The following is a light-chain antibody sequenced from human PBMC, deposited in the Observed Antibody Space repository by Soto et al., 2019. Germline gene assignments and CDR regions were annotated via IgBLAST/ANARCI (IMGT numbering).Light chain of an antibody. Sequence: DIQLTQSPSFLSASVGDRVTITCRASQGIAGYLAWYQQKPGKAPKLLIYAASTLQSGVPSRFSGTGSGTEFTLTISSLQPEEFATYYCQQLNTYPHTFGQGTKLEIK. CDR1: QGIAGY. V-gene: IGKV1-9*01. CDR2: AAS. J-gene: IGKJ2*01. CDR3: QQLNTYPHT.